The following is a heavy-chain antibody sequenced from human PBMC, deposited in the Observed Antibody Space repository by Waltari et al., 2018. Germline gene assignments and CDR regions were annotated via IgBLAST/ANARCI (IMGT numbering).Heavy chain of an antibody. Sequence: QVQLQESGPGLVKPSETLSLTCTVSGGPIRGYYWSWIRLSPGKGLEGIGHIYYTGSTNYNPALRSRVTMSIDASKNQFSLKLSSVTAADTAVYYCAKFIRLQLDWFDPWGRGTLVTVSS. V-gene: IGHV4-59*08. CDR2: IYYTGST. J-gene: IGHJ5*02. CDR1: GGPIRGYY. D-gene: IGHD4-4*01. CDR3: AKFIRLQLDWFDP.